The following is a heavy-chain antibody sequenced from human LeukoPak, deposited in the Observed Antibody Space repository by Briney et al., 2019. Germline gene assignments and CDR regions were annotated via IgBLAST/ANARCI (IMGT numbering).Heavy chain of an antibody. Sequence: ASVKVSFKASGYTFTSYDINWVRQAAGQGLEWMGWMNPNSGNTGYAQKFQGRVTMTRNTSISTAYMELSSLRSEDTAVYYCARAGHPGVEMATFTSPRLFDYWGQGTLVTVSS. CDR1: GYTFTSYD. CDR3: ARAGHPGVEMATFTSPRLFDY. V-gene: IGHV1-8*01. D-gene: IGHD5-24*01. J-gene: IGHJ4*02. CDR2: MNPNSGNT.